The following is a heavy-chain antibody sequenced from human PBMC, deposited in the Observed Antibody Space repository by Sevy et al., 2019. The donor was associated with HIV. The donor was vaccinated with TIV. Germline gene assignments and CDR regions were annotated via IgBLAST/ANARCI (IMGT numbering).Heavy chain of an antibody. V-gene: IGHV3-30*18. CDR3: AKDYSAGISFVRGAYRARGDYFDY. D-gene: IGHD3-10*01. Sequence: GGSLRLSCVTSGFTFRTSGMHWVRQSPGKGLEWVAIISYDEAHKNYADSVRGRFSISKDNSKNTLYLQMSSLKTKDTAVYYCAKDYSAGISFVRGAYRARGDYFDYWGQGTQVTVSS. CDR2: ISYDEAHK. J-gene: IGHJ4*02. CDR1: GFTFRTSG.